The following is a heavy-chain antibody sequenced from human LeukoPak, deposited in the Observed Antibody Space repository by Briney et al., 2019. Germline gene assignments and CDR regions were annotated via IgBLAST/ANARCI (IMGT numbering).Heavy chain of an antibody. Sequence: PGESLRLSCAASGFSFTTYWMSWVRQAPGKGLEWVAVISYDGSNKYYADSVKGRFTISRDNSKNTLYLQMNSLRAEDTAVYYCARDWRSGSCPDYWGQGTLVTVSS. V-gene: IGHV3-30*03. CDR2: ISYDGSNK. CDR3: ARDWRSGSCPDY. CDR1: GFSFTTYW. J-gene: IGHJ4*02. D-gene: IGHD1-26*01.